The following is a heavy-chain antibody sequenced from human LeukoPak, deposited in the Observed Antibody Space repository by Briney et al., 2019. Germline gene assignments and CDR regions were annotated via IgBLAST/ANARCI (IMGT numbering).Heavy chain of an antibody. V-gene: IGHV1-2*02. CDR1: GYTITAYY. CDR2: INPNTGDT. J-gene: IGHJ4*02. CDR3: ARSADGYTCGHFDF. Sequence: ASVKVSCKASGYTITAYYMHWVRQAPGQGLEWMGWINPNTGDTNYAQNFQGRVTMNRDTSISTAYMELSSLRSDDTAEYYCARSADGYTCGHFDFWGQGTLVTVSS. D-gene: IGHD5-18*01.